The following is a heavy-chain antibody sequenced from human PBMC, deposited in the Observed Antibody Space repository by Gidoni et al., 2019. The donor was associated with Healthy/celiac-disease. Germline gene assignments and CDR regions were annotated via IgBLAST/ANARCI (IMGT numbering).Heavy chain of an antibody. CDR3: ARGHSSSWSQGGAFDI. Sequence: QVLLVESGGGLLKPGGSLAPSCPASGFTFTVHYMSWIRPAPGKGLDWLSYISSSVSAMYYADSVKGRFTIARDNAKNSLYLQMSSLRVEDTAVYYCARGHSSSWSQGGAFDIWGQGTMVTVSS. V-gene: IGHV3-11*01. CDR2: ISSSVSAM. D-gene: IGHD6-13*01. CDR1: GFTFTVHY. J-gene: IGHJ3*02.